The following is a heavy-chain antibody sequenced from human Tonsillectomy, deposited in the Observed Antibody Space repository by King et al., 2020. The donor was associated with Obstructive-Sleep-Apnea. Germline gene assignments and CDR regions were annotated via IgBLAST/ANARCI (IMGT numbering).Heavy chain of an antibody. CDR2: INPNTGVT. CDR3: ARVNPTMFRGLTPCDF. D-gene: IGHD3-10*01. J-gene: IGHJ4*02. V-gene: IGHV1-2*02. CDR1: GYTFIDYY. Sequence: QLVQSGPEVKKPGASVTVSCKASGYTFIDYYIHWVRQAPGQGLEWMGWINPNTGVTNYAQNFQGRVTMTRDTSSSTASLDLTRLRSDDTAVYYCARVNPTMFRGLTPCDFWGQGTLAT.